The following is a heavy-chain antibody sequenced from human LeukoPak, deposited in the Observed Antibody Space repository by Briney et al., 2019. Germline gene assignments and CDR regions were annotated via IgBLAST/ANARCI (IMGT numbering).Heavy chain of an antibody. J-gene: IGHJ6*02. CDR1: GCNFKYVW. CDR3: TTERNWELLRPYGMDI. D-gene: IGHD1-26*01. V-gene: IGHV3-15*01. Sequence: GGSLRLSCAASGCNFKYVWMSWVRQAPGKGLEWVGRIRTKIDGETTDYGAPVKGRFTISRDDSKTTLYLQMNSLKTEDSAVYFCTTERNWELLRPYGMDIWGQGTTVTVSS. CDR2: IRTKIDGETT.